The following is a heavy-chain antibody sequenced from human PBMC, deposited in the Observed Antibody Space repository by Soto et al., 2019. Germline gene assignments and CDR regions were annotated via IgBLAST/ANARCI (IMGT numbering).Heavy chain of an antibody. CDR3: ASSGTFGGVIALCAFDI. CDR2: IIPILGIA. Sequence: EASVKVSCKASGGTFSSYTISWVRQAPGQGLEWMGRIIPILGIANYAQKFQGRVTITADKSRSTAYMELSSLRSEDTAVYYCASSGTFGGVIALCAFDIWGQGTMVTVSS. J-gene: IGHJ3*02. CDR1: GGTFSSYT. V-gene: IGHV1-69*02. D-gene: IGHD3-16*02.